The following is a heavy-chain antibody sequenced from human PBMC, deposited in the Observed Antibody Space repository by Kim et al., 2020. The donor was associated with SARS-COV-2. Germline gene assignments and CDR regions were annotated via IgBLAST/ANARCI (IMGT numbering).Heavy chain of an antibody. V-gene: IGHV3-9*01. D-gene: IGHD3-22*01. CDR1: GFTFDDYA. CDR3: AKDIGFRDYYDSSGSVPPPGLDIYYYGMDV. J-gene: IGHJ6*02. Sequence: GGSLRLSCAASGFTFDDYAMHWVRQAPGKGLEWVSGISWNSGSIGYADSVKGRFTISRDNAKNSLYLQMNSLRAEDTALYYCAKDIGFRDYYDSSGSVPPPGLDIYYYGMDVWGQGTTVTVSS. CDR2: ISWNSGSI.